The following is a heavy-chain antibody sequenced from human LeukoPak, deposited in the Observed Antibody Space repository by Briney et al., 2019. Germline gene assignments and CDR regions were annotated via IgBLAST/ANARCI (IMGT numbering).Heavy chain of an antibody. CDR1: GFTFGGFA. V-gene: IGHV3-21*01. D-gene: IGHD3-9*01. CDR3: ARDLRDYDILTGYYNYYYGMDV. CDR2: ISSSSSYI. Sequence: GGSLRLSCAASGFTFGGFAMSWVRQAPGKGLEWVSSISSSSSYIYYADSVKGRFTISRDNAKNSLYLQMNSLRAEDTAVYYCARDLRDYDILTGYYNYYYGMDVWGQGTTVTVSS. J-gene: IGHJ6*02.